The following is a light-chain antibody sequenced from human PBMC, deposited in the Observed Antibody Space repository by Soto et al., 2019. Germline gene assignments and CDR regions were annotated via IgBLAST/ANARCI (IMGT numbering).Light chain of an antibody. CDR3: QQYGTSLIT. Sequence: EIVLTQSPGTLSLSPGERATLSCRASQSVSSNFLAWYQQQPGQAPRLLIFGASSRATGVPDRFSGSGSGTDFTLTISRLEPEDFAVYYCQQYGTSLITFGQGTRLEIK. CDR1: QSVSSNF. V-gene: IGKV3-20*01. CDR2: GAS. J-gene: IGKJ5*01.